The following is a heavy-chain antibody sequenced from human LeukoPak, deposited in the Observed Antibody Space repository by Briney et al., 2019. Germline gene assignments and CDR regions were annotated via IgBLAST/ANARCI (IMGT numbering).Heavy chain of an antibody. J-gene: IGHJ4*02. Sequence: PGGSLRLSCAASGFTFSSYAMSWVRQAPGKGLEWLSAISGSGDSTHYADSVKGRFTISRDNSKNTLYLQMNSLRAEDTAVYYCAKALDYYDSGADYWGQGTLVTVSS. CDR2: ISGSGDST. CDR3: AKALDYYDSGADY. CDR1: GFTFSSYA. D-gene: IGHD3-22*01. V-gene: IGHV3-23*01.